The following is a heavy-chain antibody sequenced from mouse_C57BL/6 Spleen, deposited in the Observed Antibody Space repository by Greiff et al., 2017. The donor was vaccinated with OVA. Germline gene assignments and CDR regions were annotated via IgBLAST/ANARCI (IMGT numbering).Heavy chain of an antibody. CDR1: GFSLTSYG. Sequence: VQLQESGPGLVQPSQSLSITCTVSGFSLTSYGVHWVRQPPGKGLEWLGVIWSGGSTDSNAAFISRLSISKDNSKSQVFFKMNSLQADDTAIYYCAKQGGNYFDYWGQGTTLTVSS. V-gene: IGHV2-4*01. CDR2: IWSGGST. CDR3: AKQGGNYFDY. J-gene: IGHJ2*01.